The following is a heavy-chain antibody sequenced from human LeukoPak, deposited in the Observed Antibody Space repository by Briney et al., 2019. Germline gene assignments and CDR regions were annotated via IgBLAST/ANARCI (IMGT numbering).Heavy chain of an antibody. CDR1: GFTFGDYA. J-gene: IGHJ4*02. CDR2: IRSKAYGGTT. V-gene: IGHV3-49*04. D-gene: IGHD6-19*01. Sequence: GGSLRLSCTASGFTFGDYAMSWVRQAPGKGLEWVGFIRSKAYGGTTEYAASVKGRFTISRDDSKSIAYLQMNSLKTEDTAVYYCITTPTQHSSGWYMELDYWGQGTLVTVSS. CDR3: ITTPTQHSSGWYMELDY.